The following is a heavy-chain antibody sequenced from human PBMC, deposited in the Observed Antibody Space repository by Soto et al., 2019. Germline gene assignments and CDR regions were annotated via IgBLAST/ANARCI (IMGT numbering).Heavy chain of an antibody. CDR3: ARSLINRGLVHSNGYYFDY. CDR2: IYTSGST. J-gene: IGHJ4*02. D-gene: IGHD6-19*01. CDR1: GGSISSYY. Sequence: QVQLQESGPGLVKPSETLSLTCTVSGGSISSYYWSWIRQPAGKGLEWIGRIYTSGSTNYNPSLKGRVTMSVDTSKNQFSLELSAVTAADTAVYYCARSLINRGLVHSNGYYFDYWGQGTLVTVSS. V-gene: IGHV4-4*07.